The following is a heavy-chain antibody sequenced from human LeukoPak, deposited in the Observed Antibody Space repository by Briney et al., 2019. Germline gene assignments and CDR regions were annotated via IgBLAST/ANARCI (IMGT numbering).Heavy chain of an antibody. CDR3: ARGGIQVSGIDEFDY. CDR2: IGIRGDT. J-gene: IGHJ4*02. CDR1: GFTFIDYD. V-gene: IGHV3-13*01. Sequence: GGSLRLSCAASGFTFIDYDMHWVRQVIGKGLEWVSAIGIRGDTHYSGSVKGRFTISRENAESSLYLQMNSLRAEDTAVYYCARGGIQVSGIDEFDYWGQGTLVTVSS. D-gene: IGHD6-19*01.